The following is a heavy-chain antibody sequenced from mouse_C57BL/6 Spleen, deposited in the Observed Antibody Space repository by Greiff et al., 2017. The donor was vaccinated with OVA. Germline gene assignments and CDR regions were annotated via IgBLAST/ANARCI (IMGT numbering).Heavy chain of an antibody. V-gene: IGHV10-1*01. Sequence: DVKLVESGGGLVQPKGSLKLSCAASGFSFNTYAMNWVRQAPGKGLEWVARIRSKSNNYATYYADSVKDRFTISRDDSESMLYLQMNNLKTEDTAMYSCVRSMVTTGRAMDYWGQGTSVTVSS. CDR1: GFSFNTYA. J-gene: IGHJ4*01. CDR3: VRSMVTTGRAMDY. D-gene: IGHD2-2*01. CDR2: IRSKSNNYAT.